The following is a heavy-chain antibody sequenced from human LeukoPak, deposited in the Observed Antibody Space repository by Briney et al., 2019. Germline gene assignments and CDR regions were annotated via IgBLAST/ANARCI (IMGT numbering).Heavy chain of an antibody. CDR2: INPSGGST. Sequence: GASVKVSCKASGYTFTSYYMHWVRQAPGQGLEWMGIINPSGGSTSYAQKFQGRVTMTRDTSTSTVCMELSSLSSEDTAVYYCARGGRERYSSGWTDAFDIWGQGTMVTVSS. J-gene: IGHJ3*02. CDR3: ARGGRERYSSGWTDAFDI. V-gene: IGHV1-46*01. D-gene: IGHD6-19*01. CDR1: GYTFTSYY.